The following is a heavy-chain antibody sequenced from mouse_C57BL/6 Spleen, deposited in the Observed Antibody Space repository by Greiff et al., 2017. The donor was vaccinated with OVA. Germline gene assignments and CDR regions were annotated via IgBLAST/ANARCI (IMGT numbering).Heavy chain of an antibody. CDR3: ARLGYFDV. V-gene: IGHV1-72*01. CDR1: GYTFTSYW. Sequence: VQLQQPGAELVKPGASVKLSCKASGYTFTSYWMHWVKQRPGRGREWIGRIDPNSGGTKYNEKFKSKATLTVDQPSSTAYMQLSSLTSEDSAVYYCARLGYFDVWGTGTTVTVSS. CDR2: IDPNSGGT. J-gene: IGHJ1*03.